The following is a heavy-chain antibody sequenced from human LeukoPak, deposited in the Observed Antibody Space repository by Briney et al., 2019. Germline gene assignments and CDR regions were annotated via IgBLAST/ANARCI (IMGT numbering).Heavy chain of an antibody. V-gene: IGHV4-61*02. CDR1: GASISSGSHH. J-gene: IGHJ5*02. CDR2: IYTSGST. Sequence: SDTLSLTCTVSGASISSGSHHWSWIRQPAGKGLEWIGRIYTSGSTNYNPSLKSRVSISVDMSKNQFSLKLSSVTAADTAVYYCARDKGGFLYFGEYDPWGQGTLVTVSS. D-gene: IGHD3-10*01. CDR3: ARDKGGFLYFGEYDP.